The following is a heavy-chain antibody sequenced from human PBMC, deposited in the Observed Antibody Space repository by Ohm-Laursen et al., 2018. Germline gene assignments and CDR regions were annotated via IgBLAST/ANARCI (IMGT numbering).Heavy chain of an antibody. D-gene: IGHD6-13*01. V-gene: IGHV3-21*01. J-gene: IGHJ4*02. Sequence: SLRLSCSASGFSFSTYSMNWVRQAPGKGLEWVSAISGSGGSTYYADSVKGRFTISRDNANNSVYLQMNSLRAEDTAVYYCARDPPEDSSWYADYWGQGTLVTVSP. CDR1: GFSFSTYS. CDR3: ARDPPEDSSWYADY. CDR2: ISGSGGST.